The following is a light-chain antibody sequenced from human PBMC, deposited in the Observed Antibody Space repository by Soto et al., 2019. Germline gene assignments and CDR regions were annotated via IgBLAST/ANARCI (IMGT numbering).Light chain of an antibody. V-gene: IGLV2-14*03. CDR1: SSDVGAYDF. CDR3: SSYTSSSTRV. Sequence: QSALTQPASVAGSPGQSITISCTGTSSDVGAYDFVSWYQQHPDNAPKLMIYEVSNRPSGVSNRFSGSKSVNTATLTISGLQAEDEADYYCSSYTSSSTRVFGTGTKLTVL. J-gene: IGLJ1*01. CDR2: EVS.